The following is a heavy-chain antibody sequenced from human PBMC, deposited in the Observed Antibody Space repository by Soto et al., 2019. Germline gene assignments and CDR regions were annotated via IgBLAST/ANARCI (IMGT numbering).Heavy chain of an antibody. J-gene: IGHJ5*02. CDR1: GFTFSNYA. CDR2: INPSGGNT. CDR3: AREKGSSGFDP. D-gene: IGHD6-6*01. V-gene: IGHV3-23*01. Sequence: GSLRLSCAASGFTFSNYAMSWIRQAPGKGLEWVSTINPSGGNTNYADSVKGRFTISRDNFKNTLDLQMNSLRVEDTAIYYCAREKGSSGFDPWGQGTLVTVSS.